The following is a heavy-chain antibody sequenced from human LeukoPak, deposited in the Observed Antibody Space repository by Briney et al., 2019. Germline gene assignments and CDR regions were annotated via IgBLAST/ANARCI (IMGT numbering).Heavy chain of an antibody. Sequence: PGGSPRLSCATSGFTFGNYAMHWVRQAPGKGLEWVAVIAHDETNRFYADSVRGRFTISRDNSMNTLYLRMDSLRPEDTAVYFCARDLTPGAPDYFDSWGQGTLVTVSS. J-gene: IGHJ4*02. CDR2: IAHDETNR. CDR1: GFTFGNYA. D-gene: IGHD2-2*01. V-gene: IGHV3-30*04. CDR3: ARDLTPGAPDYFDS.